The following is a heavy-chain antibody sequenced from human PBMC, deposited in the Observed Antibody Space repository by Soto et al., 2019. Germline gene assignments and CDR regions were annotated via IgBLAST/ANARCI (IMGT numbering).Heavy chain of an antibody. V-gene: IGHV1-58*01. J-gene: IGHJ4*02. CDR2: IVVGSGNT. D-gene: IGHD3-22*01. CDR1: GFTFTSSA. CDR3: AADDYYDSNGYQDY. Sequence: SVKVSCKASGFTFTSSAVQWVRQARGQRLEWIGWIVVGSGNTNYAQKFQERVTITRDMSTSTAYMELSSLRSEDTAVYYCAADDYYDSNGYQDYWGQGTLVTVS.